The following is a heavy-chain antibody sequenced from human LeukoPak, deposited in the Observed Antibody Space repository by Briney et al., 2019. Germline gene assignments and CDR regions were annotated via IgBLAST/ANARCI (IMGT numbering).Heavy chain of an antibody. V-gene: IGHV1-18*01. D-gene: IGHD3-3*01. Sequence: ASVKVSCKASGYSFASYGIIWVRQAPGHGLEWMGWIKTYNGNTNYAQKFQGRVTLTTDTSTRTAYMELRSLTSDDTAVYYCARDGLRFLEWLFGHWFDPWGQGTLVTVSS. CDR2: IKTYNGNT. CDR3: ARDGLRFLEWLFGHWFDP. CDR1: GYSFASYG. J-gene: IGHJ5*02.